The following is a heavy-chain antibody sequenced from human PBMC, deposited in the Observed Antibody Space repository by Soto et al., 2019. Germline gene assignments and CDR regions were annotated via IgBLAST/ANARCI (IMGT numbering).Heavy chain of an antibody. V-gene: IGHV3-23*01. CDR1: GFTFSNYA. J-gene: IGHJ4*02. CDR2: ISGSGGST. Sequence: EVQLLESGGGLVQPGGSLRISCAASGFTFSNYAMNWVRQAPGKGLEWVSVISGSGGSTYYADSVKGRFTISRDNSKNTLYLQMNSLRAEDTAVYYCSSRSSGWYFDYWGQGTLVTVSS. CDR3: SSRSSGWYFDY. D-gene: IGHD6-19*01.